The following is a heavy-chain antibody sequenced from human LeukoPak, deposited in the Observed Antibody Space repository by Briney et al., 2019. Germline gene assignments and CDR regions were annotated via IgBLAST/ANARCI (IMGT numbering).Heavy chain of an antibody. CDR1: VGSISSGGYY. CDR2: IYHTERT. CDR3: ARERAARTDY. V-gene: IGHV4-31*03. J-gene: IGHJ4*02. D-gene: IGHD6-6*01. Sequence: SETLSLTCTVSVGSISSGGYYWSRIRQHPGEGLKWTGYIYHTERTYNNPSLKIRVTISADTSKNQFSLKLSSVTAAATAVYYCARERAARTDYWGQGTLVTVSS.